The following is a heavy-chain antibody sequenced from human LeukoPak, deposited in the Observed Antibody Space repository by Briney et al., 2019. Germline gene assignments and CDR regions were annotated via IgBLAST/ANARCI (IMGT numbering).Heavy chain of an antibody. D-gene: IGHD1-14*01. CDR1: GFTFSGAW. CDR3: ARNRYMDV. Sequence: QAGGSLRLSCTASGFTFSGAWMTWVRQAPGKGLEWVANIREDGTEKNYVDSVKGRFTISRDNAKNSLYLQMNSLRAEDTAVYYCARNRYMDVWGKGTTVTVSS. CDR2: IREDGTEK. J-gene: IGHJ6*03. V-gene: IGHV3-7*01.